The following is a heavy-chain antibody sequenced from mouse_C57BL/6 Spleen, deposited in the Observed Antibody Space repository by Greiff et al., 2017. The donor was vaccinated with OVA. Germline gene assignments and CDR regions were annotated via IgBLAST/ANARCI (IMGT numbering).Heavy chain of an antibody. CDR3: VRQSNYPYAMDY. Sequence: GGGLVQPKGSLKLSCAASGFSFNTYAMNWVRQAPGKGLEWVARIRSKSNNYATYYADSVKDRFTISRDDSESMLYLQMNNLKTEDTAMYYCVRQSNYPYAMDYWGQGTSVTVSS. J-gene: IGHJ4*01. V-gene: IGHV10-1*01. D-gene: IGHD2-5*01. CDR2: IRSKSNNYAT. CDR1: GFSFNTYA.